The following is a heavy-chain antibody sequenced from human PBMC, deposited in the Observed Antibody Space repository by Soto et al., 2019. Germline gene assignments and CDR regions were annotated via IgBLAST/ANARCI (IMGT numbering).Heavy chain of an antibody. J-gene: IGHJ4*02. CDR3: ARGPGITRKRYYFDY. D-gene: IGHD3-10*01. Sequence: GGSLRLSCAASGFTFSDYYMSWIRQAPGKGLEWVSYISSSSSYTNYADSVKGRFTISRDNAKNSLYLQMNSLRAEDTAVYYCARGPGITRKRYYFDYWGQGTLVTVSS. CDR1: GFTFSDYY. CDR2: ISSSSSYT. V-gene: IGHV3-11*06.